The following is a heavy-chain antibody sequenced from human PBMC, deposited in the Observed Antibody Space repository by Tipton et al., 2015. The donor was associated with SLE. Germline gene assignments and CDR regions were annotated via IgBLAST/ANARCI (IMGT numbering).Heavy chain of an antibody. CDR3: ACEDDSSGPGFDP. CDR1: GGSISSYY. J-gene: IGHJ5*02. V-gene: IGHV4-4*07. D-gene: IGHD3-22*01. CDR2: IYTSGST. Sequence: TLSLTCTVSGGSISSYYWSWIRQPAGKGLEWIGRIYTSGSTKYNPSLKSRVTISVDTSKNQFSLKLSSVTAADTAVYYCACEDDSSGPGFDPWGQGTLVTVSS.